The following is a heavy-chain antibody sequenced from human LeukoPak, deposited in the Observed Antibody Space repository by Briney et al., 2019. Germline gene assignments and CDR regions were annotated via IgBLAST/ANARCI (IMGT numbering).Heavy chain of an antibody. CDR2: IYYSGST. J-gene: IGHJ4*02. D-gene: IGHD5-12*01. Sequence: SETLSLTCTVSGGSISSYYWSWIRQPPGKGLEWIGYIYYSGSTNYNPSLKSRVTISVDTSKNQFSLKLSSVTAADTAVYYCARGVVATTTDYWGQGTLVTVSS. V-gene: IGHV4-59*01. CDR3: ARGVVATTTDY. CDR1: GGSISSYY.